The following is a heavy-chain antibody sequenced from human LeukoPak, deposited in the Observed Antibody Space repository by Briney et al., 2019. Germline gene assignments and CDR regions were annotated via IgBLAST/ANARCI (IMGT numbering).Heavy chain of an antibody. CDR1: GFTFSSYA. Sequence: GGSLRLSCAASGFTFSSYAMSWVRQAPGKGLEWVSAISGSAGSTYYADSVKGRFTISRDNSKNTLYLQMNTLTGEDTAVYYCAKGFYHYFGSGSYTLDFWGQGTQVTVSS. D-gene: IGHD3-10*01. V-gene: IGHV3-23*01. CDR3: AKGFYHYFGSGSYTLDF. J-gene: IGHJ4*02. CDR2: ISGSAGST.